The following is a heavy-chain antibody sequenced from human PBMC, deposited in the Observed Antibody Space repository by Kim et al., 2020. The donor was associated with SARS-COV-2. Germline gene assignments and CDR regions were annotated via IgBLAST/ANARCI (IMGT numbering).Heavy chain of an antibody. D-gene: IGHD2-21*01. J-gene: IGHJ4*02. CDR1: GFTFTGHA. Sequence: GGSLRLSCTTSGFTFTGHAMSWVRQAPGKGLEWVSSIDGSDGTTYYVDSVRGRFTISRDDSKNTLYLQMCALRGDDTAVYYCMKGGWGWIWDHWGQGTL. CDR2: IDGSDGTT. V-gene: IGHV3-23*01. CDR3: MKGGWGWIWDH.